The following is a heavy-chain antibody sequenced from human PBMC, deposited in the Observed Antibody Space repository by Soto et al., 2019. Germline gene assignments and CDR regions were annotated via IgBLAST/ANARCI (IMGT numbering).Heavy chain of an antibody. CDR2: ISGSGGST. Sequence: GGSLRLSCAASGFTFSSYAMSWVRQAPGKGLEWVSAISGSGGSTYYADSVKGRFTISRDNSKNTLYLQMNSLRAEDTAVYYCAKAIVVVVAATPDYYGMDVWGQGTTVTVSS. CDR1: GFTFSSYA. D-gene: IGHD2-15*01. CDR3: AKAIVVVVAATPDYYGMDV. V-gene: IGHV3-23*01. J-gene: IGHJ6*02.